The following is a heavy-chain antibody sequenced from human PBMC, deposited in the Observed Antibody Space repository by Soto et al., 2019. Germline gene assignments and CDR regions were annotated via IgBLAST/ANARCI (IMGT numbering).Heavy chain of an antibody. CDR2: ISAYNGNT. V-gene: IGHV1-18*04. J-gene: IGHJ5*02. CDR1: GYTFTSYG. D-gene: IGHD6-19*01. Sequence: QVQLVQSGAEVKKPGASVKVSCKASGYTFTSYGISWVRQAPGQGLEWMGWISAYNGNTNYAQKLQGRVTMTTDTSTSTAYIELRSLRSDDTAVYYCARVRGIAVAGARLWFDPWGQGTLVTVSS. CDR3: ARVRGIAVAGARLWFDP.